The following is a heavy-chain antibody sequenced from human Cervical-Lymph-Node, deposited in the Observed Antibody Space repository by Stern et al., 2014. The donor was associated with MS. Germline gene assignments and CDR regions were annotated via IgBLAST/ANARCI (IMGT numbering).Heavy chain of an antibody. V-gene: IGHV2-26*01. CDR1: GFSLSNARMG. Sequence: QITLKESGPVLVKPTETLTLTCTVSGFSLSNARMGVSWIRQPPGKALEXLAHLFLNDEKSYSTSLKSRLTISKDTSKSQVVLTMTNMDPVDTATYYCARIEPPRFYDSSGYYYAYWGQGTLVTVSS. CDR2: LFLNDEK. CDR3: ARIEPPRFYDSSGYYYAY. J-gene: IGHJ4*02. D-gene: IGHD3-22*01.